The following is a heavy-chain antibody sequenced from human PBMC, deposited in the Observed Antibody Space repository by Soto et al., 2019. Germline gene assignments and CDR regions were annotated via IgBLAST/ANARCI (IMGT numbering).Heavy chain of an antibody. CDR2: INPNSGAT. J-gene: IGHJ4*02. CDR1: GYTFTGYY. Sequence: QVQLVQSGAEVKKPGASVKVSCKASGYTFTGYYMHWVRQAPGQGLEWMGWINPNSGATNYAQKFQGRVTMTRDTSISTAYMELSRLRSDDTAVYYCARVGNWNDLGYWGQGTLVTVSS. V-gene: IGHV1-2*02. CDR3: ARVGNWNDLGY. D-gene: IGHD1-1*01.